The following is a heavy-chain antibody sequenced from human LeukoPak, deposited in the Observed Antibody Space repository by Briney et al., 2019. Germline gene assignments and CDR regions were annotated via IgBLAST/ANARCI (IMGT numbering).Heavy chain of an antibody. V-gene: IGHV1-2*02. J-gene: IGHJ4*02. CDR1: GYTFTGYY. D-gene: IGHD2-15*01. Sequence: ASVKVSCKASGYTFTGYYMHWVRQAPEQGLEWMGWINPNSGGTNYAQKFQGRVTMTRDTSISTAYMELSRLRSDDTAVYYCARDRGIRDVVVVAATLTNWGQGTLVTVSS. CDR3: ARDRGIRDVVVVAATLTN. CDR2: INPNSGGT.